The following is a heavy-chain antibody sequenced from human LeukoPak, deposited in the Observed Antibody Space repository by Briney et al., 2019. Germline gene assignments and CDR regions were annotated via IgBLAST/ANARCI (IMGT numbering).Heavy chain of an antibody. CDR2: MNPNSGNT. V-gene: IGHV1-8*01. Sequence: ASVKVSCKASGYTFTSYDINWVRQAPGQGLEWMGWMNPNSGNTGYAQKFQGRVTMTRNTSISTAYMELSSLRSEDTAVYYCARGLYDFWSGYSPSDYMDVWGKGTTVTVSS. CDR1: GYTFTSYD. CDR3: ARGLYDFWSGYSPSDYMDV. J-gene: IGHJ6*03. D-gene: IGHD3-3*01.